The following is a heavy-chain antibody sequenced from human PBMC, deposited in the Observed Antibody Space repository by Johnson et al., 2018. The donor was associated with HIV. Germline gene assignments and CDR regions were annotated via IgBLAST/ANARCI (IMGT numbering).Heavy chain of an antibody. J-gene: IGHJ3*02. CDR1: GFTVSSNY. CDR2: IYSGGST. Sequence: VQLVESGGGLIQPGGSLRLSCAASGFTVSSNYMSWVRQAPGKGLEWVSVIYSGGSTYYADSVKGRFTISRDNSKNTLYLQMNSLRAEDTAVYYCARDSPDSSGWHDAFDIWGQGTMVTVSS. V-gene: IGHV3-53*01. D-gene: IGHD6-19*01. CDR3: ARDSPDSSGWHDAFDI.